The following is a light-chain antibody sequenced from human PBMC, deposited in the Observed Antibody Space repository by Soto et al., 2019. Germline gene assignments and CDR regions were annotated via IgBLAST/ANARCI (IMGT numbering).Light chain of an antibody. CDR3: QQYESTPPT. J-gene: IGKJ2*01. V-gene: IGKV4-1*01. CDR2: WAS. Sequence: DIVMTQSPDSLAVSLGERATINCKSSQSVLYSSNNKNYLAWYQQRPGQPPKLLLYWASTRESGVSDRFSGSGSGTDFTLTSTSLQAEDVAVYYCQQYESTPPTFGQRTKMEIK. CDR1: QSVLYSSNNKNY.